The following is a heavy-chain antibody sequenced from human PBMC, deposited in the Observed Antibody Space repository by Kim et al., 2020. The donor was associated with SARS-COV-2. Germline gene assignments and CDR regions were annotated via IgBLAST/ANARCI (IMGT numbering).Heavy chain of an antibody. J-gene: IGHJ4*02. CDR1: GGSFSGYY. CDR3: ARRVTSGSYLLFDY. Sequence: SETLSLTCAVYGGSFSGYYWSRIRQPPGKGLEWIGEINHSGSTNYNPSLKSRVTISVDTSKNQFSLKLSSVTAADTAVYYCARRVTSGSYLLFDYWGQGTLVTVSS. CDR2: INHSGST. V-gene: IGHV4-34*01. D-gene: IGHD1-26*01.